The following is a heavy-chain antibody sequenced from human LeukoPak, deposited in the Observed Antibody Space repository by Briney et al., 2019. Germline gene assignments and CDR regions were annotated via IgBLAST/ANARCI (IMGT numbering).Heavy chain of an antibody. J-gene: IGHJ4*02. D-gene: IGHD6-6*01. V-gene: IGHV4-4*07. Sequence: SETLSLTCTVSGGSISSYYWSWIRQPAGKGLEWIGRIYTSGSTNYNPSLKSRVTISVDTSKNQFSLKLSSVTAADTAVYYCARAEEGIAARPWYFDYWGQGTLVTVSS. CDR1: GGSISSYY. CDR2: IYTSGST. CDR3: ARAEEGIAARPWYFDY.